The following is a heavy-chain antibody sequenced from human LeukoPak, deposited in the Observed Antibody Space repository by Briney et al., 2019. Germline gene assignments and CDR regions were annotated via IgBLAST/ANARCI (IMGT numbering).Heavy chain of an antibody. CDR1: GGSFSGYY. Sequence: SETLSLTCAVYGGSFSGYYWHWIRQPPGKGLEWIGEINHSGSTNYNPSLKSRVTISVDTSKNQFSLELRSVTAADTAVYYCAKGAGPRHQRDYFDYWGQGTLVTVSS. CDR3: AKGAGPRHQRDYFDY. D-gene: IGHD6-13*01. V-gene: IGHV4-34*01. CDR2: INHSGST. J-gene: IGHJ4*02.